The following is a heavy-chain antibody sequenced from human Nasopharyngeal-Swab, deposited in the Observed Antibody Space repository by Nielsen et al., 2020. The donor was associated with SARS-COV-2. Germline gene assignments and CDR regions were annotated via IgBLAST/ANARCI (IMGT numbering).Heavy chain of an antibody. V-gene: IGHV4-4*02. J-gene: IGHJ3*02. CDR1: GGSISSNNW. CDR3: ARDPGAFDI. Sequence: SETLSLTCAVSGGSISSNNWWSWVRQPPGKGLEWFGEIFHSGSSNYNPSLNNRVTISVDKSKNQFSLKLSSVTAADTAVYYCARDPGAFDIWGQGTMVTVSS. CDR2: IFHSGSS.